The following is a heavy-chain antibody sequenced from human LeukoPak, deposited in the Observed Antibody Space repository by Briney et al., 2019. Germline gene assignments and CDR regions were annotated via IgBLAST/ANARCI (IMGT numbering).Heavy chain of an antibody. J-gene: IGHJ4*02. CDR2: FYYSGRT. V-gene: IGHV4-39*01. D-gene: IGHD3-10*01. CDR3: ARSPMVRGVTVLFYFDY. CDR1: GGSLSSSSHY. Sequence: SDTLSLTCTLSGGSLSSSSHYWCWIRQPPGKRLEGIGSFYYSGRTYYNPSLKSRVTTSVDTSKNQFSLKLSSVTAADTAVYYCARSPMVRGVTVLFYFDYWGQGTLVTVSS.